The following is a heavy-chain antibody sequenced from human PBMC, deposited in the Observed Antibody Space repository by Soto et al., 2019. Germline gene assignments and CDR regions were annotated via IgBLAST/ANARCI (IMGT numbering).Heavy chain of an antibody. CDR2: ISSSTRII. CDR3: ARDLPIYGGAFDI. Sequence: EVQLVESGGGLVQPGGSLRLSCAASGFTFSTYSINWVRQAPGKGLEWVSYISSSTRIIYFADSVKGRFTISRDNAKNSLYLQMHSLRAEDTAVYYCARDLPIYGGAFDIWGQGTMVTVSS. D-gene: IGHD3-10*01. V-gene: IGHV3-48*01. CDR1: GFTFSTYS. J-gene: IGHJ3*02.